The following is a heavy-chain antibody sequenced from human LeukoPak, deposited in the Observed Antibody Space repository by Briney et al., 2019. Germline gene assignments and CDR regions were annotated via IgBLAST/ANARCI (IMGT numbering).Heavy chain of an antibody. J-gene: IGHJ6*02. CDR3: ARHLAEGSYYYGMDV. CDR2: VYYSGST. CDR1: GGSISSYY. V-gene: IGHV4-59*08. Sequence: SETLSLTCTVSGGSISSYYWSWIRQPPGKGLEWIGYVYYSGSTNYNPSLKSRVTISVDTSKNQFSLKLSSVTAADTAVYYCARHLAEGSYYYGMDVWGQGTTVTVSS. D-gene: IGHD3-10*01.